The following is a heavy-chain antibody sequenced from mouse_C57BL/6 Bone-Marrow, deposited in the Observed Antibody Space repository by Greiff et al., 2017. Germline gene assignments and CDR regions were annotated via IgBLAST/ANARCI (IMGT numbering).Heavy chain of an antibody. V-gene: IGHV1-69*01. CDR1: GYTFTSYW. CDR3: ARGWYGNYYFDY. J-gene: IGHJ2*01. CDR2: IDPSDSYT. Sequence: QVQLQQSGAELVMPGASVKLSCKASGYTFTSYWMHWVKQRPGQGLEWIGEIDPSDSYTNYNQKFKGKSTLTVDNSSSTAYMQLSSLTSEDSAVYYCARGWYGNYYFDYWGQGTTLTVSS. D-gene: IGHD2-10*02.